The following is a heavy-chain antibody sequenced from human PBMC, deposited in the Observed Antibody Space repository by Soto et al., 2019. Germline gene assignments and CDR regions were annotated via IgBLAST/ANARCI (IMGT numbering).Heavy chain of an antibody. CDR2: ISGTSDSI. CDR3: ARFAVVTAAGTSDN. D-gene: IGHD6-13*01. CDR1: GFTFNDYY. J-gene: IGHJ4*02. V-gene: IGHV3-11*06. Sequence: PAGSLRLSCAGSGFTFNDYYMRWIRQVPGKGLEWVAYISGTSDSIPYADSVKGRFTISRDNARNSLYLQMNSLRAEETAVYYGARFAVVTAAGTSDNWGPGTLGTVS.